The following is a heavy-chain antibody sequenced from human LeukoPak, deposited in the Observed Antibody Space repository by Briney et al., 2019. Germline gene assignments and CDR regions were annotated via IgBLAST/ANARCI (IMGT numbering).Heavy chain of an antibody. CDR1: GGSFNGYY. Sequence: PSETLSLTCAVYGGSFNGYYWSWIRQPPGKGLEWIGEINHSGSTNYNPSLKSRVTISVDTSKNQFSLKLSSVTAADTAVYYCAIRARGGGDPFDPWGQGTLVTVSS. D-gene: IGHD2-21*02. CDR3: AIRARGGGDPFDP. J-gene: IGHJ5*02. CDR2: INHSGST. V-gene: IGHV4-34*01.